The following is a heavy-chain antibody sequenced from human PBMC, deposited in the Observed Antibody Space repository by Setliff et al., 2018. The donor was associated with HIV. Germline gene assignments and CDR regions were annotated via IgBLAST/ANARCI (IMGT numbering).Heavy chain of an antibody. CDR3: ARDPGGLYCRSTSCQGGCFDP. CDR2: IYYSETT. V-gene: IGHV4-59*11. CDR1: GASISSHY. Sequence: SEALSLTCTVSGASISSHYWSWIRQSPGKGLEWIGSIYYSETTNNNPSLKSRVTISVDTSKNQLSLKLRSVTAADTAVYYCARDPGGLYCRSTSCQGGCFDPWGQGTLVTVSS. D-gene: IGHD2-2*01. J-gene: IGHJ5*02.